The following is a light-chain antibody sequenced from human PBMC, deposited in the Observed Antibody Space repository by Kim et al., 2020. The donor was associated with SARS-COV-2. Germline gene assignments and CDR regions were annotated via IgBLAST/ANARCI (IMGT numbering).Light chain of an antibody. J-gene: IGKJ1*01. CDR1: QSISTW. V-gene: IGKV1-5*03. CDR3: QQYNSYPWT. Sequence: DIQMTQSPSTLSASVGDRVTITCRASQSISTWLAWYQQKPGKAPKLLIYKTSSLQSGVPSRFSGSGSGIEFTLTVSSLQPDDLATYYCQQYNSYPWTFGQGTKVEIK. CDR2: KTS.